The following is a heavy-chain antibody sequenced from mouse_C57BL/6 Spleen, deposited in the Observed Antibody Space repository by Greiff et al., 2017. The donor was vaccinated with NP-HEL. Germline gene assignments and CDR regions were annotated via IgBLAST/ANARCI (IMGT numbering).Heavy chain of an antibody. Sequence: QVTLKESGPGILQPSQTLSLPCSFSGFSLSTFGMGVGWIRQPSGKGLEWLAHIWWDDDKYYNPALKSRLTISKDTSKNQVFLKIANVDTADTATYYCARISEVTTGTLYYFDYWGQGTTLTVSS. CDR1: GFSLSTFGMG. CDR3: ARISEVTTGTLYYFDY. V-gene: IGHV8-8*01. D-gene: IGHD2-2*01. CDR2: IWWDDDK. J-gene: IGHJ2*01.